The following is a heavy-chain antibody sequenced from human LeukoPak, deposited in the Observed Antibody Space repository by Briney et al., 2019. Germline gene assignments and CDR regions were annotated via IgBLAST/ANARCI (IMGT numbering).Heavy chain of an antibody. CDR1: GGTFSSYA. Sequence: GASVKVSCKASGGTFSSYAISWVRQAPGQGLEWMGGIIPIFGTANYAQKFQGRVTITADESTSTAYMELSGLRSEDTAVYYCAGKKEEMATIPYYYYYLDVWGKGTTVTVSS. CDR3: AGKKEEMATIPYYYYYLDV. J-gene: IGHJ6*03. CDR2: IIPIFGTA. V-gene: IGHV1-69*13. D-gene: IGHD5-24*01.